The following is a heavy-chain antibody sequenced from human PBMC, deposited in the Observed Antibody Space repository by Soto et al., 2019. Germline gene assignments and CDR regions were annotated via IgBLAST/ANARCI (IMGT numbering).Heavy chain of an antibody. CDR1: GFTFSTYT. D-gene: IGHD5-18*01. CDR3: ARDPATPMPEAFDI. J-gene: IGHJ3*02. V-gene: IGHV3-21*01. CDR2: ISSNSYYI. Sequence: EVQLVESGGGLVKPGGSLRLFCAASGFTFSTYTMNWVRQAPGKGLEWVSSISSNSYYIYYADSVKGRFTISRDNAKNSLSLQMKSLRAEDTAVYFCARDPATPMPEAFDIWGQGTMVAVSS.